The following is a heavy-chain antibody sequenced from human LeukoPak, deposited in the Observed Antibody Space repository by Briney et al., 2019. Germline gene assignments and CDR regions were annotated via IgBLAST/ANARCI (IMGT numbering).Heavy chain of an antibody. Sequence: PGGSLRLSCVASGFTLSSYAVSWVRQAPGKGLQWVSSLGISGDYAWYAGSVKGRFTISRDNAKNSLYLQMNSLRAEDTAVYYCARVSAIFHAFDIWGQGTMVTVSS. V-gene: IGHV3-21*01. D-gene: IGHD3-3*01. CDR1: GFTLSSYA. CDR2: LGISGDYA. CDR3: ARVSAIFHAFDI. J-gene: IGHJ3*02.